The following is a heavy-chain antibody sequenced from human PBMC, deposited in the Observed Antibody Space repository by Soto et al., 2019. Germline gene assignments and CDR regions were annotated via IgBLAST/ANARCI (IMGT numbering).Heavy chain of an antibody. D-gene: IGHD6-13*01. CDR2: IIPNYEAA. J-gene: IGHJ3*02. CDR3: ARYWNAGTLYGAFDI. Sequence: QVQLVQSGAEVRKPGSSVKVSCEASGGSFNNYVISWLRQAPGQGLEWMGGIIPNYEAANYAQKFRGRLTITANKDTKTAYMELNSLSPEDTATYYCARYWNAGTLYGAFDIWGQGTTVIVS. CDR1: GGSFNNYV. V-gene: IGHV1-69*06.